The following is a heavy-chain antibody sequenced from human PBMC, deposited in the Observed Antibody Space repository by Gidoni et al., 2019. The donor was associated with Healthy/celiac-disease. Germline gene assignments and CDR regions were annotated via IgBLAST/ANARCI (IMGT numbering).Heavy chain of an antibody. J-gene: IGHJ6*02. CDR2: IYHSGST. Sequence: SPAKGLEWIGYIYHSGSTYYNPSLKSRVTISVDRSKNQCSLKLSSVTAADTAVYYCAGGVDGMDVWGQGTTVTVSS. CDR3: AGGVDGMDV. D-gene: IGHD2-8*02. V-gene: IGHV4-30-2*06.